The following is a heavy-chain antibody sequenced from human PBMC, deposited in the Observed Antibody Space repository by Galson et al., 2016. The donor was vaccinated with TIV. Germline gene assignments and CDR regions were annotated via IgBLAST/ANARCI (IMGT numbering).Heavy chain of an antibody. CDR1: GFTFSNYD. CDR3: ARKDQLILVVGPAGGASDL. J-gene: IGHJ3*01. CDR2: IRFDETTK. V-gene: IGHV3-30*02. D-gene: IGHD2-15*01. Sequence: SLRLSCAASGFTFSNYDMHWVRQAPGKGLEWVAFIRFDETTKYYGDSVKGRFTISRDNSKNTLYLQMNSLRPEDTALYYYARKDQLILVVGPAGGASDLWGQGTMVIVSS.